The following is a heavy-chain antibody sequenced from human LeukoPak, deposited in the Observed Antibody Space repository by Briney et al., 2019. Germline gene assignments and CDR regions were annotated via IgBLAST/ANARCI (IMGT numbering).Heavy chain of an antibody. CDR3: ARVPESVGINYFDS. D-gene: IGHD1-26*01. Sequence: PSETLSLTCAVSGGSFSGNFWSWVRQPPGKGLEWIGEINHRGNTNYNPSLKSRVTITVDTSKNQFSLRLSSVTAADTAVYYCARVPESVGINYFDSWGQGTQVTVSS. V-gene: IGHV4-34*01. CDR2: INHRGNT. CDR1: GGSFSGNF. J-gene: IGHJ4*02.